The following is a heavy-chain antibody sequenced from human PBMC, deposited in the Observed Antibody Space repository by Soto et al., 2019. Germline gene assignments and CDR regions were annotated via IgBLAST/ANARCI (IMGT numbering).Heavy chain of an antibody. Sequence: SETLSLTCTVSGGSISSYYWSWIRQPPGKGLEWIGYIYHSGSTNYNPSLKSRVTISVDTSKNQFSLKLSSVTAADTAVYYCARGWYYFDYWGQGTLVTVS. J-gene: IGHJ4*02. D-gene: IGHD2-15*01. CDR2: IYHSGST. CDR3: ARGWYYFDY. V-gene: IGHV4-59*01. CDR1: GGSISSYY.